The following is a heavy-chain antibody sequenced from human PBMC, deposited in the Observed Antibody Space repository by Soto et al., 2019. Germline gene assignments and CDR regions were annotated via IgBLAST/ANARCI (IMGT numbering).Heavy chain of an antibody. CDR3: AGIVVVTYYYYYGMDV. Sequence: PSETLSLTCTVSGGSISSSSYYWGWIRQPPGKGLEWIGSIYYSGSTYYNPSLKSRVTISVDTSKNQFSLKLSSVTAADTAVYYCAGIVVVTYYYYYGMDVWGQGTTVTSP. V-gene: IGHV4-39*01. J-gene: IGHJ6*02. D-gene: IGHD3-22*01. CDR2: IYYSGST. CDR1: GGSISSSSYY.